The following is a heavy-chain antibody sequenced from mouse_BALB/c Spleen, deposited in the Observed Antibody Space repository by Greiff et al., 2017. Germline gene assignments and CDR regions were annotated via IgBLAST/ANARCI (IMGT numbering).Heavy chain of an antibody. CDR2: IRNKANGYTT. V-gene: IGHV7-3*02. J-gene: IGHJ4*01. CDR3: AREYDGRYYAMDY. D-gene: IGHD2-14*01. Sequence: EVKLVESGGGLVQPGGSLRLSCATSGFTFTDYYMSWVRQPPGKALEWLGFIRNKANGYTTEYSASVKGRFTISRDNSQSILYLQMNTLRAEDSATYYCAREYDGRYYAMDYWGQGTSVTVSS. CDR1: GFTFTDYY.